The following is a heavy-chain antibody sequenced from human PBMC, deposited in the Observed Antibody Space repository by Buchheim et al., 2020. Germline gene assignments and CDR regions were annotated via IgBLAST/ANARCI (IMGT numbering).Heavy chain of an antibody. CDR2: FHYSGNS. D-gene: IGHD3-16*01. CDR3: ASSPSLLRFDS. J-gene: IGHJ4*02. Sequence: VQLQESGPGLVKPSETLSLTCTVSGGSISSYYWSWIRQPPGKGLEWIGYFHYSGNSNYNPSLKSRVTMSVDTSNNQFSLKLSSVTAADTAVYYCASSPSLLRFDSWGQGTL. V-gene: IGHV4-59*08. CDR1: GGSISSYY.